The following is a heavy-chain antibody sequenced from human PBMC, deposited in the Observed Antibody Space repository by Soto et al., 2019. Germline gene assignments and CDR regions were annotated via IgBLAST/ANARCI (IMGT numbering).Heavy chain of an antibody. Sequence: QVQLVQSGAEVKKPGASVKVSCKASGYSFATYGFSWVRQAPGQGLECVGWISAHNGDTHYSQNFQGRVTLTTDTSTNTGYMELRSLTSDDTAVYFCATEPIYYNDGSGYYPLGDWGQGTLVTVSS. CDR1: GYSFATYG. V-gene: IGHV1-18*04. CDR2: ISAHNGDT. J-gene: IGHJ4*02. CDR3: ATEPIYYNDGSGYYPLGD. D-gene: IGHD3-22*01.